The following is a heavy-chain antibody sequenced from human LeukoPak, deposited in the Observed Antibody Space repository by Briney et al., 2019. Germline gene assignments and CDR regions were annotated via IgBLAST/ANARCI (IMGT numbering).Heavy chain of an antibody. V-gene: IGHV1-46*01. D-gene: IGHD2-15*01. CDR2: INPSGGST. CDR1: GYTFTSYY. CDR3: ARGKYCSGGSCYPFDP. Sequence: ASVEVSCKASGYTFTSYYMHWVRQAPGQGLEWMGIINPSGGSTSYAQKFQGRVTMTRDMSTSTVYMELSSLRSEDTAVYYCARGKYCSGGSCYPFDPWGQGTLVTVSS. J-gene: IGHJ5*02.